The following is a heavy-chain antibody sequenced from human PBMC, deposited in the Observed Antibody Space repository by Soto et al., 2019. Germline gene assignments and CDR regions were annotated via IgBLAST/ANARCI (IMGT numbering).Heavy chain of an antibody. CDR1: GGSISSGDYY. Sequence: PSETLSLTCTVSGGSISSGDYYWSWIRQPPGKGLEWIGYIYYSGSTYYNPSLKSRVTISVDTSKNRFSLKLSSVTAADTAVYYGARGRGGITMIVVAPPDYWGQGTLVTVSS. V-gene: IGHV4-30-4*01. CDR2: IYYSGST. J-gene: IGHJ4*02. D-gene: IGHD3-22*01. CDR3: ARGRGGITMIVVAPPDY.